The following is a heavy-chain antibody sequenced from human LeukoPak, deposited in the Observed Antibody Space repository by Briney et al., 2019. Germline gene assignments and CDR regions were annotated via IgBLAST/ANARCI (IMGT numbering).Heavy chain of an antibody. V-gene: IGHV1-69*13. D-gene: IGHD3-3*01. Sequence: EASVTVSCKASGGTFSSYAISWVRQAPGQGLEWMGGIIPIFGTANYAQKFQGRVTIAADESTSTAYMELSSLRSEDTAVYYCARGTRSYYDFWSGYSDFDYWGQGTLVTVSS. CDR3: ARGTRSYYDFWSGYSDFDY. CDR2: IIPIFGTA. J-gene: IGHJ4*02. CDR1: GGTFSSYA.